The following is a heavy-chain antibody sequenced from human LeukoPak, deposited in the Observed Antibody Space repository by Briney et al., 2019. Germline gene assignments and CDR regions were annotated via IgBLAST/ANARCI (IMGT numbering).Heavy chain of an antibody. CDR3: ARGVVIAPQTFDY. CDR1: GESISGFY. CDR2: IYYSGST. J-gene: IGHJ4*02. D-gene: IGHD2-21*01. V-gene: IGHV4-59*01. Sequence: PSETLSLTCTVSGESISGFYWTWIRQPPGKGLEWIGYIYYSGSTDYNPSLKSRVTISVDTSKNQFSLKLSSVTAADTAVYYCARGVVIAPQTFDYWGQGTLVTVSS.